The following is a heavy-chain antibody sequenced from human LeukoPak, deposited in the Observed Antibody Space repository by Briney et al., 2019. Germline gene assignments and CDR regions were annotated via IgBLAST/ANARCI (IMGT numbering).Heavy chain of an antibody. Sequence: ASVKVSCKASGGTFSSYAISWVRQAPGQGLEWMGIINPSGGSTSYAQKFQGRVTMTRDTSTSTVYMELSSLRSEDTAVYYCARGYGSGSYYSYWGQGTLVTVSS. CDR3: ARGYGSGSYYSY. CDR1: GGTFSSYA. J-gene: IGHJ4*02. V-gene: IGHV1-46*01. CDR2: INPSGGST. D-gene: IGHD3-10*01.